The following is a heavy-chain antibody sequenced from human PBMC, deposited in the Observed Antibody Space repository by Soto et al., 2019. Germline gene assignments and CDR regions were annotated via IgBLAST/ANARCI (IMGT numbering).Heavy chain of an antibody. J-gene: IGHJ5*02. CDR3: ARAYCSANSCYWFDP. Sequence: QVQLVQCGAEVKKPGDSVKVSCKASGYTFTTYGISWVRQAPGQGLEWMGWISVYNGNTNYAQKLQGRVTMTTDTSTSTAYMELRSLRSDDTAVYYCARAYCSANSCYWFDPWGQGTLVTVSS. V-gene: IGHV1-18*01. D-gene: IGHD2-15*01. CDR2: ISVYNGNT. CDR1: GYTFTTYG.